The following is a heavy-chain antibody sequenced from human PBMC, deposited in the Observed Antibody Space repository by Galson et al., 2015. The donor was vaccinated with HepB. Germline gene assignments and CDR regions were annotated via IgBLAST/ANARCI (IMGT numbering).Heavy chain of an antibody. CDR2: ISAYNGNT. D-gene: IGHD6-6*01. CDR1: GYTFTSYG. J-gene: IGHJ6*02. CDR3: ASRSSSEGDYYYGMDV. Sequence: SVKVSCKASGYTFTSYGISWVRQAPGQGLEWMGWISAYNGNTNYAQKLQGRVTMTTDTSTSTAYMELRSLRSDDTAVYYCASRSSSEGDYYYGMDVWGQGTTVTVSS. V-gene: IGHV1-18*04.